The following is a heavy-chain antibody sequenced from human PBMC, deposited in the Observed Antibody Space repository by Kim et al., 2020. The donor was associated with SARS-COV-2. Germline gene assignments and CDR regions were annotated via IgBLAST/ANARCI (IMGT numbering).Heavy chain of an antibody. J-gene: IGHJ2*01. D-gene: IGHD2-21*02. V-gene: IGHV4-39*01. CDR1: GGSISSSSYY. CDR2: IYYSGST. Sequence: SETLSLTCTVSGGSISSSSYYWGWIRQPPGKGLEWIGSIYYSGSTYYNPSLKSRVTISVDTSKNQFSLKLSSVTAADTAVYYCARHEKSGYCGGDCYSRNWYVDLWGRGTLVTVSS. CDR3: ARHEKSGYCGGDCYSRNWYVDL.